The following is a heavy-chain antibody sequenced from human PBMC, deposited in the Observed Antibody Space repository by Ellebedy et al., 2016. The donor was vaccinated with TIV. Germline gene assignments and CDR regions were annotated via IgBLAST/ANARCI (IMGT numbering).Heavy chain of an antibody. V-gene: IGHV3-7*01. CDR2: INQDGREK. CDR3: ARDGSYGDYLSPTHAFTG. D-gene: IGHD4-17*01. J-gene: IGHJ3*01. Sequence: GGSLRLSCAASGFSFTSYSMNWVRQAPGKGLEWVANINQDGREKYYVDSVKGRFTISRDNAKNSLYLQMNSLRAEDTAVYHCARDGSYGDYLSPTHAFTGWGQGTMITVSS. CDR1: GFSFTSYS.